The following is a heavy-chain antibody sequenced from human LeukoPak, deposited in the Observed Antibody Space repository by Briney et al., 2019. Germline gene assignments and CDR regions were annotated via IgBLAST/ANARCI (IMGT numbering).Heavy chain of an antibody. Sequence: PGGSLRPSCAASGFTVSSNYMSWVRQAPGKGLEWVSVIYSGGSTYYADSVKGRFTISRDNSKNTLYLQMNSLRAEDTAVYYCARDGAGGYYYYGMDVWGQGTTVTVSS. J-gene: IGHJ6*02. CDR3: ARDGAGGYYYYGMDV. CDR2: IYSGGST. D-gene: IGHD2-15*01. CDR1: GFTVSSNY. V-gene: IGHV3-66*01.